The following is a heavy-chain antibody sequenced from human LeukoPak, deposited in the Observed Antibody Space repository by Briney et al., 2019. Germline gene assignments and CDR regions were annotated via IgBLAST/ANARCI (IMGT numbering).Heavy chain of an antibody. J-gene: IGHJ4*02. D-gene: IGHD3-10*01. Sequence: ASVKVSCTASGGTFSSYAISWVRQAPGQGLEWMGGIIPIFGTANYAQKFQGRVTITADESTSTAYMELSSLRSEDTAVYYCAREGDYYGSGSYYKQDWGQGTLVTVSS. CDR3: AREGDYYGSGSYYKQD. CDR2: IIPIFGTA. V-gene: IGHV1-69*13. CDR1: GGTFSSYA.